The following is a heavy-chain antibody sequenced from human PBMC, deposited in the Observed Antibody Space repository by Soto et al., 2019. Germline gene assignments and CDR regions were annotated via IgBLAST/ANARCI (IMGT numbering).Heavy chain of an antibody. J-gene: IGHJ4*02. CDR1: GYTFTRYG. CDR2: ISAYNGNT. V-gene: IGHV1-18*01. D-gene: IGHD3-22*01. Sequence: GASVKVSCKASGYTFTRYGISWGRQAPGQGLEWMGWISAYNGNTNYAQKLQGRVTMTTDTSTSTAYMELRSLRSDDTAVYYCAREMYYDSSGLSDYWGQGTPVTVSS. CDR3: AREMYYDSSGLSDY.